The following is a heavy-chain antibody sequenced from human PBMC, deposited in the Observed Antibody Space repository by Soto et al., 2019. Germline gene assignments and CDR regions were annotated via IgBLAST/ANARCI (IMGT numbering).Heavy chain of an antibody. V-gene: IGHV3-30*01. CDR3: ARESWSFDY. CDR1: GFTFSSYA. CDR2: ISYDGSNK. D-gene: IGHD6-13*01. J-gene: IGHJ4*02. Sequence: QVQLVESGGGLVQPGRSLRLSCAASGFTFSSYAMHWVRQAPGKGLEWVTVISYDGSNKYYADSVKGRFTVSRDNSKNTLYLQLNSLRAEDAAEYYCARESWSFDYWGQGTLVTVSS.